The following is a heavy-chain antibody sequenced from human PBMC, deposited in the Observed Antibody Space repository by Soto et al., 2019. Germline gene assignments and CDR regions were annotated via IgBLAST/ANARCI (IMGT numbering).Heavy chain of an antibody. CDR2: ILPIFDTT. J-gene: IGHJ4*02. Sequence: QLQLVQSGAEVKKPGSSVKVSCQASGGIFSSNAISLVRQAPGQVLEWMGVILPIFDTTQYAQKFQGRVRITADESMRTAYMELSSMKSEDTALYYCATGGRGYSSAHRLYFEDWGQGTLFTVSA. CDR3: ATGGRGYSSAHRLYFED. CDR1: GGIFSSNA. D-gene: IGHD5-18*01. V-gene: IGHV1-69*01.